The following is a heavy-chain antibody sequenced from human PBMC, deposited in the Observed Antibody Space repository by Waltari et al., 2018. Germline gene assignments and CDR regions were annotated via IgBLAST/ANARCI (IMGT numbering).Heavy chain of an antibody. CDR3: VRDEPGDGLDY. CDR2: ISGSGSRT. V-gene: IGHV3-23*01. CDR1: GFTFNIYD. J-gene: IGHJ4*02. D-gene: IGHD7-27*01. Sequence: EVQLLESGGSLVQPGGSLRLSCAASGFTFNIYDMTWVRQAPGKGLEWVSAISGSGSRTYYADSVKGRFTVSRDNSENTLFLQMNNLRVDDTAVYYCVRDEPGDGLDYWGQGTLVTVSS.